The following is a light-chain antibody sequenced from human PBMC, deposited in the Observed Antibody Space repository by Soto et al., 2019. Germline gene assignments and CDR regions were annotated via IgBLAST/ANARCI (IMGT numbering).Light chain of an antibody. J-gene: IGLJ1*01. CDR3: CSYAGSSILGV. CDR2: EVS. Sequence: QSALTQPASVSGSPGQSITISCTGTSSDVGTYNLVSWYQQHPDKAPKLMIYEVSKRPSGVSNRFSGSKSGNTASLTISGLQVEDEADYYCCSYAGSSILGVFGTGTKLTVL. V-gene: IGLV2-23*02. CDR1: SSDVGTYNL.